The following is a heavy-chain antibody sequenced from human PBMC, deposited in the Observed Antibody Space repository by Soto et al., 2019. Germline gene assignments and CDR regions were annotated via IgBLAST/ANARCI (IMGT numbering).Heavy chain of an antibody. V-gene: IGHV1-18*01. CDR1: GYTFTSYG. J-gene: IGHJ6*03. CDR2: ISAYNGNT. D-gene: IGHD3-9*01. Sequence: GASVKVSCKASGYTFTSYGISWVRQAPGQGLEWMGWISAYNGNTNYAQKLQGRVTMTTDTSTSTAYMELRSLRSDDTAVYYCARAAFDLYYYYYYMDVWGKGTTVTVSS. CDR3: ARAAFDLYYYYYYMDV.